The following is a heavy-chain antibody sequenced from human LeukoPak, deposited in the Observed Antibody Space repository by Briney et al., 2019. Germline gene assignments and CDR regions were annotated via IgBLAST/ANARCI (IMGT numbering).Heavy chain of an antibody. CDR1: GFTFSSYG. V-gene: IGHV3-30*18. J-gene: IGHJ5*02. Sequence: GGPLRLSCAASGFTFSSYGMHWVRQAPGKGLEWVAVISYDGSNKHYADSVKGRFTISRDNSKNTLYLQMNSLRAEDTAVYYCAKAAVAGVLYNWFVPWGQGTLVTVSS. CDR3: AKAAVAGVLYNWFVP. CDR2: ISYDGSNK. D-gene: IGHD6-19*01.